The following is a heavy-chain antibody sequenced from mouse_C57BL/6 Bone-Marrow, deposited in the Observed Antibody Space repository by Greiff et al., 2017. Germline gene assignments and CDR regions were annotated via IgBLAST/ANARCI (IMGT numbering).Heavy chain of an antibody. CDR3: ARKPYPFDY. Sequence: QVQLQQPGAELVKPGASVKLSCKASGYTFTSYWTQWVKQRPGQGLEWIGEIDPSDSYTNYNQKFKGKATLTVDTSSSTAYMQLSSLTSEDSAVYYCARKPYPFDYWGQGTTLTVSS. CDR2: IDPSDSYT. V-gene: IGHV1-50*01. CDR1: GYTFTSYW. J-gene: IGHJ2*01.